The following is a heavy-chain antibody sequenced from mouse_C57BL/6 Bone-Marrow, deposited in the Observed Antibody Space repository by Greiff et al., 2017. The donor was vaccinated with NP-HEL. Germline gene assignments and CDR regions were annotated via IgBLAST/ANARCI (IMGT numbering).Heavy chain of an antibody. CDR2: IYPGDGDT. J-gene: IGHJ3*01. CDR1: GYAFSSYW. V-gene: IGHV1-80*01. D-gene: IGHD1-1*01. Sequence: VQVVESGAELVKPGASVKISCKASGYAFSSYWMNWVKQRPGKGLEWIGQIYPGDGDTNYNGKFKGKATLTADKSSSTAYMQLSSLTSEDSAVYFCARSGYYGAWFAYWGQGTLVTVSA. CDR3: ARSGYYGAWFAY.